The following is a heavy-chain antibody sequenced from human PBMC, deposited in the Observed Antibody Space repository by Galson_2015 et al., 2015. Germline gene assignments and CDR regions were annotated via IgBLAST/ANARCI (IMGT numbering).Heavy chain of an antibody. J-gene: IGHJ5*02. CDR1: GGSISSSSYY. CDR3: ARRTLERRVSWFDP. D-gene: IGHD1-1*01. CDR2: IYYSGST. V-gene: IGHV4-39*01. Sequence: ETLSLPCTVSGGSISSSSYYWGWISQPPGKGLEWIGGIYYSGSTYYNPSLKSRVTISVYTSKNQFSLKLTSVTAADTAVYYSARRTLERRVSWFDPWGQGTLVTVSS.